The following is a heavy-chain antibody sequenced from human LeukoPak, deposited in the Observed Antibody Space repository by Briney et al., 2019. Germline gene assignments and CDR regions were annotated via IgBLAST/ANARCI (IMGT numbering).Heavy chain of an antibody. Sequence: ASVKVSCKVSGYTLTELSMHWVRQAPGKGLEWMGGFDPEDGETIYAQKFQGRVTMTEDTSTDTAYMELSSLRSEDTAVYYCARVGAGGPRYYYDSSGSFDYWGQGTLVTVSS. J-gene: IGHJ4*02. CDR3: ARVGAGGPRYYYDSSGSFDY. V-gene: IGHV1-24*01. CDR1: GYTLTELS. D-gene: IGHD3-22*01. CDR2: FDPEDGET.